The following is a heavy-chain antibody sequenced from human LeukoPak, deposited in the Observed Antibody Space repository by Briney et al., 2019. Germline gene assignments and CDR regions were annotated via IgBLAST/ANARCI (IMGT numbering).Heavy chain of an antibody. CDR3: ARGGPYTYGNFDY. CDR1: GYTFTGYF. J-gene: IGHJ4*02. V-gene: IGHV1-2*02. CDR2: INPTTGGT. Sequence: ASVKVSCKASGYTFTGYFLHWVRQAPGQGLQWMGWINPTTGGTNYAQNFQGRATMTRDTSISTAYMELSRLSSDDTAMYYCARGGPYTYGNFDYWGQGTLVTVSS. D-gene: IGHD5-18*01.